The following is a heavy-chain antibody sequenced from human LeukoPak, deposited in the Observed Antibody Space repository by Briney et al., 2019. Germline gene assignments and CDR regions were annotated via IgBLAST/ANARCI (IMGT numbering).Heavy chain of an antibody. CDR3: ARCEDHSSSWLGQDY. Sequence: ASVKVSCKASGYTFTTYFIHWVRQAPGQGLEWMGIINPSGGSTIYAQKFQGRVTMTRDMSTSTVYMELSSLRSDDTAIYYCARCEDHSSSWLGQDYWGQGTLVTVSS. D-gene: IGHD6-13*01. CDR2: INPSGGST. J-gene: IGHJ4*02. CDR1: GYTFTTYF. V-gene: IGHV1-46*01.